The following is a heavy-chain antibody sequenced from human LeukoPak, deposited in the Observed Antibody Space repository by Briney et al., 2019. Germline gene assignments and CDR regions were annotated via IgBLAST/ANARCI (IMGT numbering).Heavy chain of an antibody. D-gene: IGHD3-10*01. J-gene: IGHJ4*02. CDR1: GFTFGDYA. CDR2: IRSKAYGGTT. CDR3: TKVYGSGTYLCDY. Sequence: GGSLRLSCIASGFTFGDYAMSWVRQAPGKGLEWLGFIRSKAYGGTTEYAASVKGRFTISRDDSKSIAYLQMKSLKTENTAVYYCTKVYGSGTYLCDYWGQGTLVTVSS. V-gene: IGHV3-49*04.